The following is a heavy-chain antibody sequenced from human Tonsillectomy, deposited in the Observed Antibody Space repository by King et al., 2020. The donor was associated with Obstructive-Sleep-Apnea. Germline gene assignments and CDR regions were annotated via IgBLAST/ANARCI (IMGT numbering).Heavy chain of an antibody. V-gene: IGHV3-23*04. D-gene: IGHD3-9*01. CDR3: AIGHTLNYYGSVTGYYSFDY. CDR1: GFTFSSYA. Sequence: VQLVESGGGLVQPGGSLRLSCAASGFTFSSYAMSWVRQAPGKGLEWVSAISVSGGSTYYADSVKRRFTISRDNSQNTLYLQMNSLSAEDTAVYYCAIGHTLNYYGSVTGYYSFDYWGQGTLVTVSS. J-gene: IGHJ4*02. CDR2: ISVSGGST.